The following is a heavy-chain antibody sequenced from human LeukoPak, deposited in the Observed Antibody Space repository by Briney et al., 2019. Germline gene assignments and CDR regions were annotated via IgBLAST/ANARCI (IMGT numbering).Heavy chain of an antibody. CDR3: AGHPYYDFWSGYYWPAVYYYYMDV. V-gene: IGHV4-4*09. CDR1: GGSISSHY. D-gene: IGHD3-3*01. CDR2: IYTSGST. J-gene: IGHJ6*03. Sequence: SETLSLTCTVSGGSISSHYWSWLRQPPGKGLEGIGYIYTSGSTNYNPSLKSRVTISVDTSKNQFSLKLSSVTAADTAVYYCAGHPYYDFWSGYYWPAVYYYYMDVWGKGTTVTVSS.